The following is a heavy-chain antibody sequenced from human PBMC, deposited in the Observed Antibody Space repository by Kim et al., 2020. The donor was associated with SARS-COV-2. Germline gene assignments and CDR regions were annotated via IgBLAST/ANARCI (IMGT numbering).Heavy chain of an antibody. CDR3: ARERLVRGVAYYYYYYGMDV. Sequence: ASVKVSCKASGYTFTSYAMHWVRQAPGQRLEWMGWINAGNGNTKYSQKFQGRVTITRDTSASTAYMGLSSLRSEDTAVYYCARERLVRGVAYYYYYYGMDVWGQGTTVTVSS. CDR1: GYTFTSYA. CDR2: INAGNGNT. D-gene: IGHD3-10*01. J-gene: IGHJ6*02. V-gene: IGHV1-3*01.